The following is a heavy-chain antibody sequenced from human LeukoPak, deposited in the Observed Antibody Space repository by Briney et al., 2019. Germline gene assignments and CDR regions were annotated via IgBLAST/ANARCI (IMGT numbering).Heavy chain of an antibody. D-gene: IGHD3-3*01. Sequence: ASVKVSCKASGYTFTGYYMHWVRQAPGQGLEWMGWINPNSGGTNYAQKFQGRVIMTRDTSISTAYMELSRLRSDDTAVYYCARTYYDFWSGYFAYNWFDPWGQGTLVTVSS. CDR1: GYTFTGYY. CDR3: ARTYYDFWSGYFAYNWFDP. V-gene: IGHV1-2*02. J-gene: IGHJ5*02. CDR2: INPNSGGT.